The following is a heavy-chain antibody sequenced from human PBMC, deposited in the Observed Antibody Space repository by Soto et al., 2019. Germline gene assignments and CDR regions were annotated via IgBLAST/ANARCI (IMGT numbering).Heavy chain of an antibody. CDR3: ARDPAAGRGNFDY. CDR2: IYYSGST. Sequence: QVQLQESGPGLVKPSQTLSLTCPVFGGSISSGGYSWSWFRQHPGKGLEWIGYIYYSGSTYYNPSLKSRITISVDTSKNHFSLKLSSVTAADTALYYCARDPAAGRGNFDYWGQGTLVTVSS. D-gene: IGHD6-13*01. CDR1: GGSISSGGYS. J-gene: IGHJ4*02. V-gene: IGHV4-31*03.